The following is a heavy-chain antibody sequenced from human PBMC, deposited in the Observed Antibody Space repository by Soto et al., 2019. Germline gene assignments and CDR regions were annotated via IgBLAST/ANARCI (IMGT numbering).Heavy chain of an antibody. Sequence: GGSLRLSCAASGFSFSDFYMSWVRQAPGKGLEWLSYISSGSGSTIYYADSVKGRFTISRDNAENSLYLQMNSLRAEDTAVYYCYATAVVARDYWGQGTLVTVSS. CDR2: ISSGSGSTI. J-gene: IGHJ4*02. D-gene: IGHD2-2*01. V-gene: IGHV3-11*01. CDR1: GFSFSDFY. CDR3: YATAVVARDY.